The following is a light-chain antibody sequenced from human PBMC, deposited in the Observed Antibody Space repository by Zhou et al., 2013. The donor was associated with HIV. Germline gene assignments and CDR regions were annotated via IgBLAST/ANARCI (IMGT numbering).Light chain of an antibody. CDR2: GAS. V-gene: IGKV3-20*01. Sequence: EIVLTQSPGTLSLSPGERATLSCRASQTVSSNYLAWYQQKPGQAPRLLIYGASSRATGIPDRFSGSGSGADFTLTISRLEPEDFAVYYCQQSASSRTFGGGTKVEIK. CDR1: QTVSSNY. CDR3: QQSASSRT. J-gene: IGKJ4*01.